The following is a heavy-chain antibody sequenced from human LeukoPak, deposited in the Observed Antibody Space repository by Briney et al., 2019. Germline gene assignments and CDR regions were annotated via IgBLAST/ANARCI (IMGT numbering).Heavy chain of an antibody. D-gene: IGHD6-19*01. CDR2: TYFGSQWYY. CDR3: ARVLHRSGLDY. Sequence: SQTLALTFVISGDSVSSKSAAWNWIRLSPSRGPEWLGRTYFGSQWYYDYAASVKGRISVTPDTSKNQFSLQLSSMTPEDTGVYYCARVLHRSGLDYWGQGTVVTVSS. J-gene: IGHJ4*02. V-gene: IGHV6-1*01. CDR1: GDSVSSKSAA.